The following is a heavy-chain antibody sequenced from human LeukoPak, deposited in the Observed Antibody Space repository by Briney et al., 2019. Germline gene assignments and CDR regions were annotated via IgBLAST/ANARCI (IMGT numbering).Heavy chain of an antibody. CDR3: AKVGCSSTSCYAAYYYYGMDV. V-gene: IGHV3-23*01. CDR1: GFTFSSYA. J-gene: IGHJ6*02. CDR2: ISGSGGST. D-gene: IGHD2-2*01. Sequence: PGRSLRLSCAASGFTFSSYAMSWVRQAPGKGLEWVSAISGSGGSTYYADSVKGRFTISRDNSKNTLYLQMNSLRAEDTAVYYCAKVGCSSTSCYAAYYYYGMDVWGQGTTVTVSS.